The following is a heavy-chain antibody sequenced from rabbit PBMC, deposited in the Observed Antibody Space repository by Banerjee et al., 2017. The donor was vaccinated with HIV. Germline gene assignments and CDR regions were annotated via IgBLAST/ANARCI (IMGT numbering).Heavy chain of an antibody. CDR2: IYAGSSGST. J-gene: IGHJ4*01. CDR3: ASDYVGDVGYNL. Sequence: QEQLVESGGDLVKPGASLTLTCTASGFSFSSSYWICWVRQAPGKGLEWIACIYAGSSGSTYYASWAKGRFTISKTSSTAVTLQMTSLTAADTATYFCASDYVGDVGYNLWGPGTLVTVS. D-gene: IGHD4-2*01. CDR1: GFSFSSSYW. V-gene: IGHV1S45*01.